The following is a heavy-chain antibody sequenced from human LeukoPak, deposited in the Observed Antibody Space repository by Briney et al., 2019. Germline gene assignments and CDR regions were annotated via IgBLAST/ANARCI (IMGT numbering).Heavy chain of an antibody. J-gene: IGHJ4*02. CDR1: GGSISSGDYY. Sequence: PSETLSLTCTVSGGSISSGDYYWSWIRQPPGKGLEWIGYIYYSGSTYYNPSLKSRVTISVDTSKNQFSLKLSSVTAADTAVYYCARGNFLSGYPYFDYWGQGTLVTVSS. V-gene: IGHV4-30-4*01. CDR2: IYYSGST. D-gene: IGHD3-3*01. CDR3: ARGNFLSGYPYFDY.